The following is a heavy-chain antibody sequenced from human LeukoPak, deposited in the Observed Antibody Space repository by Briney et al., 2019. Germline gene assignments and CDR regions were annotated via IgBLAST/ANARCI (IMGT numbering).Heavy chain of an antibody. CDR2: ISTYSSYM. CDR3: VGTAAGTDY. J-gene: IGHJ4*02. Sequence: GGSLRLSCAASGFTFSTYSMNWVPQAPGKGLEWVSSISTYSSYMYYADSVKGRLTISRDNAKHSLYLQMNTLRGEHTAVYYYVGTAAGTDYWGQGTLVTVSS. D-gene: IGHD6-13*01. CDR1: GFTFSTYS. V-gene: IGHV3-21*01.